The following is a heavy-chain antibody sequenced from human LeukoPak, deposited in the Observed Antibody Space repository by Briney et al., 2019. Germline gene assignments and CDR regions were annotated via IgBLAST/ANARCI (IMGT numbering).Heavy chain of an antibody. CDR2: VSGSGGST. V-gene: IGHV3-23*01. Sequence: PGGSLRLSCAASGGTFSSYAMSWVRQAPGKGLEWVGAVSGSGGSTYYADSVKGRFTIARDNSKNTLYLQMNSLRAEDTAVYYCAKGAGYSSSPLDYWGQGTLVTVSS. CDR1: GGTFSSYA. D-gene: IGHD6-13*01. J-gene: IGHJ4*02. CDR3: AKGAGYSSSPLDY.